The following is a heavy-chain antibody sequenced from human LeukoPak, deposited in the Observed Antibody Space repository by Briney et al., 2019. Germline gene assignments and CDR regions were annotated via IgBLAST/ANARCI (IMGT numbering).Heavy chain of an antibody. J-gene: IGHJ4*02. D-gene: IGHD6-19*01. CDR3: AKVSRSVAATPSGY. CDR2: ISGSGDST. V-gene: IGHV3-23*01. CDR1: GFTFSSYA. Sequence: GGSLRLSCAASGFTFSSYAMSWVRQAPGKGLEWVSAISGSGDSTYYADSVKGRFTISRGNSKNTLYLQMNSLRAEDTAVYYCAKVSRSVAATPSGYWGQGTLVTVSS.